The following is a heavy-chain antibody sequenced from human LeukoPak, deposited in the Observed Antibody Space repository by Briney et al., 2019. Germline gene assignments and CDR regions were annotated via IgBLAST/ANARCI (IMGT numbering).Heavy chain of an antibody. CDR3: TIPRIAVAGTDY. Sequence: GGSLRLSCAASGFTFSGSAMHWVRQASGKGLEWVGRIRSKANSYATAYAASVKGRCTISRDDSKNTAYLQMNSLKTEDTAVYYCTIPRIAVAGTDYWGQGTLVTVSS. CDR1: GFTFSGSA. J-gene: IGHJ4*02. CDR2: IRSKANSYAT. V-gene: IGHV3-73*01. D-gene: IGHD6-19*01.